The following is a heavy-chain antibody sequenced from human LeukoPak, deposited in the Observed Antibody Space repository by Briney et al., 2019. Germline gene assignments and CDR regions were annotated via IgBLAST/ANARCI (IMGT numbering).Heavy chain of an antibody. Sequence: SETLSLTCAVYGGSFSGYYWSWIRQPPGKGLEWIGEINHSGSTNYNPSLKNRVTISVDTSKNQFSLKLSSVTAADTAVYYCASQTALPYFDLLLGDGPGYFDYWGQGTLVTVSS. CDR3: ASQTALPYFDLLLGDGPGYFDY. CDR2: INHSGST. CDR1: GGSFSGYY. V-gene: IGHV4-34*01. J-gene: IGHJ4*02. D-gene: IGHD3-9*01.